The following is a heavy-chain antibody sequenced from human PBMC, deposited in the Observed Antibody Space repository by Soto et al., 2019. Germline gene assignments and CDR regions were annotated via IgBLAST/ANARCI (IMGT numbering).Heavy chain of an antibody. V-gene: IGHV4-31*03. CDR1: GGSISSGGYY. CDR2: IYYSGST. Sequence: SETLSLTCTVSGGSISSGGYYWSWIRQHPGKGLEWIGYIYYSGSTYYNPSLKSRVTISVDTSKNQFSLKLSSVTAADTAVYYCARGQYSSSWYEPLFGYWGQGTLVTVSS. CDR3: ARGQYSSSWYEPLFGY. J-gene: IGHJ4*02. D-gene: IGHD6-13*01.